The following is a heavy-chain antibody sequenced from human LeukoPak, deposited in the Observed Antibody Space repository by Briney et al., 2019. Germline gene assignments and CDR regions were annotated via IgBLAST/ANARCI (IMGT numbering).Heavy chain of an antibody. J-gene: IGHJ4*02. CDR1: GFTVSSNY. CDR2: IYSGGST. Sequence: GGPLRLSCAASGFTVSSNYMSWVRQAPGKGLEWVSVIYSGGSTYYADSVKGRFTISRDNSKNTLYLQMNSLRAEDTDVYYCARDSIGNFNWKWGQGTLVTVSS. V-gene: IGHV3-66*01. D-gene: IGHD1-20*01. CDR3: ARDSIGNFNWK.